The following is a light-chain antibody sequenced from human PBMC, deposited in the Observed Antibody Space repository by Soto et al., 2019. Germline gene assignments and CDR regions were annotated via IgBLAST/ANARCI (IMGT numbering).Light chain of an antibody. CDR1: QSISSW. Sequence: DIPMTQSRSTLSESVGDRVPIXCRASQSISSWLAWYQQKPGKAPKLLIYDASSLESGVPSRFSGSGSGTEFTLTISSLQPDDFATYYCQQYNSYPLTFGGGTKVDI. CDR2: DAS. CDR3: QQYNSYPLT. V-gene: IGKV1-5*01. J-gene: IGKJ4*01.